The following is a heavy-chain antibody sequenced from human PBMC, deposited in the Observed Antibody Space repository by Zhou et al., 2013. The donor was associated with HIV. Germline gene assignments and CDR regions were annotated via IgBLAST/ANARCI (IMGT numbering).Heavy chain of an antibody. Sequence: QVQSVQSGAEVKKPGASVKVSCKASGYTLTTSDLHWVRQASGQGLEWMGWINPSTSHTTYAQNFQGRVTMTRNISINTAYMELNSLRSDDTAVYYCASGSKGGSYYYYGMDVWGQGTAVTVSS. D-gene: IGHD1-26*01. J-gene: IGHJ6*02. CDR2: INPSTSHT. CDR3: ASGSKGGSYYYYGMDV. V-gene: IGHV1-8*01. CDR1: GYTLTTSD.